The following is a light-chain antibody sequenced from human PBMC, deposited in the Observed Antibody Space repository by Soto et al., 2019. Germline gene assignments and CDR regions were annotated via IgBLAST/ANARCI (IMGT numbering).Light chain of an antibody. V-gene: IGKV3-20*01. CDR2: RTS. J-gene: IGKJ4*01. CDR3: QQYEISRGLT. CDR1: QSVSSSY. Sequence: EIVLTQSPGTLPLSPGERATLSCRASQSVSSSYLAWYQQKPGQAPRLLIYRTSIRATGIPDRFSGSWSGTDVTLNISRLEPEEFAVYYCQQYEISRGLTFGGGTKVEIK.